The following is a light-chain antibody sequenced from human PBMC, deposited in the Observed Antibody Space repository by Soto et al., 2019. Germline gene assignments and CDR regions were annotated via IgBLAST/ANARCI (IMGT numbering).Light chain of an antibody. Sequence: QSALTQPASVSGWPGQSITIYCTGTSSDVGGCIYVSWYPLSPGKAPKLLVYDVDRPSGVSNRFSGSKSGNTASLTISGLQAEDEADYYCNSYTRSGTVVFGGGTKLTVL. CDR3: NSYTRSGTVV. CDR1: SSDVGGCIY. CDR2: DV. J-gene: IGLJ3*02. V-gene: IGLV2-14*01.